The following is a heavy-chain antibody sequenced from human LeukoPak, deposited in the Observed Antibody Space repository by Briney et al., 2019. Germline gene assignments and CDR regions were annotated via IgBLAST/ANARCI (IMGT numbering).Heavy chain of an antibody. CDR2: ISGGGDGT. CDR1: GFTFRTYA. Sequence: GGSLRLSCAASGFTFRTYAMSGVRQAPGKGLEWVSGISGGGDGTNYADSVKGRFTISRDNSKNMLYLQMNSLRAEGTAVYHCAKEVAVTGEPYFDYWGQGTLVTVSS. CDR3: AKEVAVTGEPYFDY. V-gene: IGHV3-23*01. J-gene: IGHJ4*02. D-gene: IGHD1-20*01.